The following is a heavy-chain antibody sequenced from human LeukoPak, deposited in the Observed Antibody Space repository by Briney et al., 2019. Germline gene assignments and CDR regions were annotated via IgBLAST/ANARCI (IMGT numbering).Heavy chain of an antibody. Sequence: ASVRVSSKASGYTFTVFYMHWVRQAPGQGREWMGWINPNSGGTNYQGRVTMTRDTSVNTAYMELSSLRSDDTAVYYCAREEVSVISDTCCSGLGYWGQGTLITVSS. J-gene: IGHJ4*02. CDR1: GYTFTVFY. CDR2: INPNSGGT. CDR3: AREEVSVISDTCCSGLGY. V-gene: IGHV1-2*02. D-gene: IGHD3-10*01.